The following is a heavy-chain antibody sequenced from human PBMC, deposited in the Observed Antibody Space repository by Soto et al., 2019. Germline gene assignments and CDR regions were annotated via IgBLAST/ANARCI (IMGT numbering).Heavy chain of an antibody. Sequence: GGSLRLSCAASGFIFRDWFMSWIRQAPGKGLEWISYISKDSGRATRYADSVKGRFTISRDNAKNSLYLQMNSLRAEDTAVYYCARGIAVAGTDYFDYWGQGTLVTVSS. CDR1: GFIFRDWF. J-gene: IGHJ4*02. D-gene: IGHD6-19*01. V-gene: IGHV3-11*04. CDR3: ARGIAVAGTDYFDY. CDR2: ISKDSGRAT.